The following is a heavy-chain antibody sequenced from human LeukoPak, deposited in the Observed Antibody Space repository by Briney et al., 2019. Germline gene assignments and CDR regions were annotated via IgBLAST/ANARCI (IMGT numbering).Heavy chain of an antibody. D-gene: IGHD6-19*01. V-gene: IGHV3-7*03. CDR2: INPDGSER. CDR1: GFSFSSYY. CDR3: TRDLAAVPGPRMDV. J-gene: IGHJ6*02. Sequence: VQPGGSPRLSCAASGFSFSSYYMSWVRQAPGKGLEWVALINPDGSERYYVDSVKGRSTISRDNARNSLYLQMDSLRDDDTAMYFCTRDLAAVPGPRMDVWGQGTTVTVSS.